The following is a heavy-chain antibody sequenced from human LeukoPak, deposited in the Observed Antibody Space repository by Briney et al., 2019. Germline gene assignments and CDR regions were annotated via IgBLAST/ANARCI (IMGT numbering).Heavy chain of an antibody. Sequence: GGSLRLSCAASAFTFSSYSMNWVRQAPGKGLEWVSYISSSGTTISYAQSVKGRFTITRDNAQNSLTLHMNTLRADDTAVYYCAKDGGTHFDHWGQGTLVTVSS. CDR3: AKDGGTHFDH. V-gene: IGHV3-48*01. CDR2: ISSSGTTI. CDR1: AFTFSSYS. J-gene: IGHJ4*02. D-gene: IGHD1-26*01.